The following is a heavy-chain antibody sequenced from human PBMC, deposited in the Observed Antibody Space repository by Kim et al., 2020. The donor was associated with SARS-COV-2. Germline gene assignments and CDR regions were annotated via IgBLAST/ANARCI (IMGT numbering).Heavy chain of an antibody. CDR3: TTDWRAAAMEGVFDY. V-gene: IGHV3-15*01. Sequence: APVKGRFTISRDDSKNTLYLQMNSLKTEDTDVYYCTTDWRAAAMEGVFDYWGQGTLVTVSS. J-gene: IGHJ4*02. D-gene: IGHD5-18*01.